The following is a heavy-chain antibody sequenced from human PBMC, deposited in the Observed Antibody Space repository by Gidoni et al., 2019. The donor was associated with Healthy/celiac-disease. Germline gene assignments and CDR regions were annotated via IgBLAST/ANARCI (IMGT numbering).Heavy chain of an antibody. CDR3: AKSGKQQLVRYYFDY. CDR1: GSTFSSYA. D-gene: IGHD6-13*01. V-gene: IGHV3-23*01. CDR2: ISGSGGST. J-gene: IGHJ4*02. Sequence: EVQLLESGGGLVQPGGSLRLSCAASGSTFSSYAMSWVRQAPGKGLEWVSAISGSGGSTYYADSVKGRFTISRDNSKNTLYLQMNSLRAEDTAVYYCAKSGKQQLVRYYFDYWGQGTLVTVSS.